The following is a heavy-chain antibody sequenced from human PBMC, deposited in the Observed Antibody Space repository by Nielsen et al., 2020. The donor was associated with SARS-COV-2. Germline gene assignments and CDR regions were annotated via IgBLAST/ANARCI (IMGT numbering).Heavy chain of an antibody. V-gene: IGHV3-53*04. CDR2: IVSGGST. CDR1: GFSVSTKY. CDR3: ARGSGYSSGPSEV. D-gene: IGHD6-19*01. J-gene: IGHJ6*02. Sequence: GGSLRLSCTGSGFSVSTKYMNWVRQAPGKGLEWVSVIVSGGSTYYADSVKGRFVIFRHTSQNMIYLQMNSLRPEDTAVYYCARGSGYSSGPSEVWGQGTTVTVSS.